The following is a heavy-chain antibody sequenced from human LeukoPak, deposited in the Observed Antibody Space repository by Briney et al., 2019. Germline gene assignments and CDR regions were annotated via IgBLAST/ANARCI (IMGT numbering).Heavy chain of an antibody. V-gene: IGHV3-9*01. CDR1: GFTFDDYA. CDR2: ISWNSGSI. D-gene: IGHD3-10*01. CDR3: AKDVGSGSYYSPGGAFDI. J-gene: IGHJ3*02. Sequence: GGSLRLSCAASGFTFDDYAMHWVRQAPGKGLEWVSGISWNSGSIGYADSVKGRFTISRYNAKNSLYLQMNSLRAEDTALYYCAKDVGSGSYYSPGGAFDIWGQGTMVTVSS.